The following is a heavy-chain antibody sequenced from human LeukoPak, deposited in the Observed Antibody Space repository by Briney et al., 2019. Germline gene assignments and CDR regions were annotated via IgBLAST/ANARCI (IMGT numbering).Heavy chain of an antibody. J-gene: IGHJ4*02. CDR2: INSDGSST. CDR1: GFTFSSYW. Sequence: GGSLRLSCAASGFTFSSYWMHWVRQAPGKGLVWASRINSDGSSTSYADSVKGRFTISRDNAKNTLYLQTNSLRAEDTAVYYCARARDLYDILTALSGGSFDYWGQGTLVTVSS. D-gene: IGHD3-9*01. CDR3: ARARDLYDILTALSGGSFDY. V-gene: IGHV3-74*01.